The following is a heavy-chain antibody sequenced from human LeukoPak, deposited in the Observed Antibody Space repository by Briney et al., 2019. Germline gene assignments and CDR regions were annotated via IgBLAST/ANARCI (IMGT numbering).Heavy chain of an antibody. J-gene: IGHJ6*03. Sequence: SETLSLTCAVYGGSFSGYSWTWIRQPPGKGLGWMGEFNHSGSTNYNPSLKSRVAISVDTFKNQFSLKLTSVTAADTAVYYCARVRLPPYYYYYYYMDVWGKGTTVTVSS. CDR1: GGSFSGYS. D-gene: IGHD5-18*01. CDR3: ARVRLPPYYYYYYYMDV. V-gene: IGHV4-34*01. CDR2: FNHSGST.